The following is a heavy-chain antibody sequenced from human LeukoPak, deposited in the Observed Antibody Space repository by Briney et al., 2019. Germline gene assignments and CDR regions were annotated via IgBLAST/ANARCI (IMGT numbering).Heavy chain of an antibody. CDR3: ARDNSQYSGSYYKWDAFDI. D-gene: IGHD1-26*01. Sequence: ASVKVSCKASGYTFTGYYMHWVRQAPGQGLEWMGWINPNSGGTNYAQKFQGRVTMTRDTSISTAYMELSRLRSDDTAVYYCARDNSQYSGSYYKWDAFDIWGQGTMVTVSS. CDR2: INPNSGGT. J-gene: IGHJ3*02. V-gene: IGHV1-2*02. CDR1: GYTFTGYY.